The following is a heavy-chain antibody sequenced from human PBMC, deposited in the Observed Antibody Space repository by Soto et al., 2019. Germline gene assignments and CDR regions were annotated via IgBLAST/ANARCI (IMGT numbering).Heavy chain of an antibody. Sequence: GGSLRLSCGASGFTFSRYSMNWVRQAPGKGLEWLSYIDSSSKTTYYADSVKGRFIISRDNAKNSLYLQMNSLRDEDTAVYYCARGGVATIFGDSWAQGTLVTVSS. D-gene: IGHD5-12*01. V-gene: IGHV3-48*02. CDR2: IDSSSKTT. J-gene: IGHJ4*02. CDR3: ARGGVATIFGDS. CDR1: GFTFSRYS.